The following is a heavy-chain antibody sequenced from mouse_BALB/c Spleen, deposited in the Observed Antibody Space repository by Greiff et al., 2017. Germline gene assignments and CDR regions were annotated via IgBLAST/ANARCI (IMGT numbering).Heavy chain of an antibody. Sequence: VKLMESGPGLVAPSQSLSITCTVSGFSLTSYGVHWVRQSPGKGLEWLGVIWSGGSTDYNAAFISRLSISKDNSKSQVFFKMNSLQADDTAIYYCARRDDYEDWFAYWGQGTLVTVSA. CDR3: ARRDDYEDWFAY. D-gene: IGHD2-4*01. V-gene: IGHV2-4-1*01. CDR2: IWSGGST. CDR1: GFSLTSYG. J-gene: IGHJ3*01.